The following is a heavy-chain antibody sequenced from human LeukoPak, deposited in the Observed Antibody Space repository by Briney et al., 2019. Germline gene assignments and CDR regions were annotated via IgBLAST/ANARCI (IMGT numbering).Heavy chain of an antibody. J-gene: IGHJ6*02. CDR2: ISAYNGNT. CDR1: GYTFTSYG. V-gene: IGHV1-18*01. D-gene: IGHD6-19*01. Sequence: ASVKVSCKASGYTFTSYGISWLRQAPGQGLEWMGGISAYNGNTNYAQKLQGRVTMTTDTSTSTAYMELKSLRSDDTAVYYCARESPGYSSGWVWGYYYYYGMDVWGQGTTVTVSS. CDR3: ARESPGYSSGWVWGYYYYYGMDV.